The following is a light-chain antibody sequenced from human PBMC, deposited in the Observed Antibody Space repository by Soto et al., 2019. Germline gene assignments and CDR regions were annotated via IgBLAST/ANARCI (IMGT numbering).Light chain of an antibody. Sequence: GDRVTITCRASQSISSWLAWYQQKPGKGPKLLIYDASTLQSGVPSRFSGSGSGTDFTLTISSLQPEDVATYYCQKYNGEFAFGPGTTVDIK. J-gene: IGKJ3*01. CDR3: QKYNGEFA. CDR2: DAS. V-gene: IGKV1-27*01. CDR1: QSISSW.